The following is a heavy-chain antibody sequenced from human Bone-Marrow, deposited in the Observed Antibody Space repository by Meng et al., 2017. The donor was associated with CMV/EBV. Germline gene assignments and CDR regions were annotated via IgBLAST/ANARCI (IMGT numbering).Heavy chain of an antibody. V-gene: IGHV4-59*12. J-gene: IGHJ4*02. CDR3: ARLWSGYYRALFGY. CDR2: IYYSGST. Sequence: SESLSLTCTVSGGSISSYYWSWSRQPPGKGLEWIGYIYYSGSTNYNPSLKSRVTISVDTSKNQFSLKLSSVTAADTAVYYCARLWSGYYRALFGYWGQGTLVTVSS. CDR1: GGSISSYY. D-gene: IGHD3-3*01.